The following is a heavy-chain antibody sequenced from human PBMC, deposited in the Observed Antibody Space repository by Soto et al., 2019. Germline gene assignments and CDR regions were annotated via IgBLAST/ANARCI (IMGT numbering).Heavy chain of an antibody. CDR2: IYSGGST. D-gene: IGHD6-19*01. Sequence: GGSLRLSCAASGFTVSSNYMSWVRQAPGKGLEWVSVIYSGGSTYYADPVKGRFTISRDNSKNTLYLQMNSLRAEDTAVYYCARLLTTYSSGWYGSIYYYYGMDVWGQGTTVTVSS. CDR1: GFTVSSNY. V-gene: IGHV3-53*01. J-gene: IGHJ6*02. CDR3: ARLLTTYSSGWYGSIYYYYGMDV.